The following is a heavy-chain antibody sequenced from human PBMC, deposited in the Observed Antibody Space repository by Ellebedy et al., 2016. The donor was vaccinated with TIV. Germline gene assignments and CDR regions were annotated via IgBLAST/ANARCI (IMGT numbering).Heavy chain of an antibody. V-gene: IGHV5-10-1*01. Sequence: GESLKISXKGSGYSFTSYWISWVRQMPGKGLEWMGRIDPSDSYTNYSPSFQGHVTISADKSISTAYLQWSSLKASDTAMYYCARTNDYGDLLFSWGQGTLVTVSS. CDR1: GYSFTSYW. J-gene: IGHJ5*02. D-gene: IGHD4-17*01. CDR3: ARTNDYGDLLFS. CDR2: IDPSDSYT.